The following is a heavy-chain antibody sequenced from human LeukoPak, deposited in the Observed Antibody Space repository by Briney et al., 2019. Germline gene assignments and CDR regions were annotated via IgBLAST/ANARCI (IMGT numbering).Heavy chain of an antibody. CDR3: AKGLKTLGDY. V-gene: IGHV3-23*01. CDR2: ISGSGVST. CDR1: GFTFSIYA. J-gene: IGHJ4*02. D-gene: IGHD3-16*01. Sequence: GGSLRFSCAASGFTFSIYAMSWVRQVPGKGLEWVSAISGSGVSTYYADSVKGRFTISRDNSKNTLYLQMNSLRVEDTAVYYCAKGLKTLGDYWGQGTLVTVSS.